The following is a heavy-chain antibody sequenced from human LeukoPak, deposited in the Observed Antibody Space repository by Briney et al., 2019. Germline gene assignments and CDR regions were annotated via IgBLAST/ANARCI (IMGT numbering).Heavy chain of an antibody. CDR2: IYTSGST. CDR3: ARGAEVVPATNYYYYYMDV. CDR1: GGSISSYY. V-gene: IGHV4-4*07. Sequence: SETLSLTCTVSGGSISSYYWSWIRQPAGKGLEWIGRIYTSGSTNYNPSLKSRVTMSVDTSKNQFSLKLSSVTAADTAVYYCARGAEVVPATNYYYYYMDVWGKGTTVTVSS. D-gene: IGHD2-2*01. J-gene: IGHJ6*03.